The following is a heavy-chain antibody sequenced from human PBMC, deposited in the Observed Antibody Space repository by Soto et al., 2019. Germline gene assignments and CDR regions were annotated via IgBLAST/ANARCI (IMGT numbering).Heavy chain of an antibody. Sequence: ASVKVSCKASGGTFSIYTISWVRQAPGQGLEWMGRIIPILGIANYAQKFQGRVTITADKSTSTAYMELSSLRSEDTAVYHCARCPIAVAGTDYYYYYMDVWGKGTTVTVSS. CDR1: GGTFSIYT. J-gene: IGHJ6*03. CDR2: IIPILGIA. D-gene: IGHD6-19*01. CDR3: ARCPIAVAGTDYYYYYMDV. V-gene: IGHV1-69*02.